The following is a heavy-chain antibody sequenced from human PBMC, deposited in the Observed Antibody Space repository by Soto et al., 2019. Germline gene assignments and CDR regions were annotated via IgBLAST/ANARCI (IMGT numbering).Heavy chain of an antibody. J-gene: IGHJ4*02. D-gene: IGHD1-7*01. V-gene: IGHV4-31*03. CDR1: GDSISSGGYY. CDR3: ARVKGGTTRRAFDS. Sequence: QVQLQESGPGLVKPSQILSLTCTVSGDSISSGGYYWSWIRQHPGKGLEWIGYIYDNGGAYYSPSLKGRVVISLDRSENQFSLRLSSVTAADTAVYYCARVKGGTTRRAFDSWGQGTLVTVSS. CDR2: IYDNGGA.